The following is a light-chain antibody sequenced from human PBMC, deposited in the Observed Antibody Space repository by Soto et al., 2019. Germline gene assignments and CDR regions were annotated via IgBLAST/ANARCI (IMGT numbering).Light chain of an antibody. Sequence: QSALTQPASVSGSPGQTITISCTGTSSDVGLYNLVSWYQHHPGKAPKLMIYEATKRPSGVSDRFSGSKSGNTASLTISGLQAEDEADYFCCSYAGISNYVLFGGGTKLTVL. V-gene: IGLV2-23*01. CDR1: SSDVGLYNL. J-gene: IGLJ2*01. CDR3: CSYAGISNYVL. CDR2: EAT.